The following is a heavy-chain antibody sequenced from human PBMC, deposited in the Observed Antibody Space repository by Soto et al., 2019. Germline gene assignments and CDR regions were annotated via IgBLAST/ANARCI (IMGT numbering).Heavy chain of an antibody. Sequence: GGSLRLSCAASGFIFSSYGMNWVRQAPGKGLEWVSYISPSGSTIYYADSVKGRFTISRDNAKNSLSLHMNSLRDEDTAVYYCARDRHHNYYDYWGQGTLVTVSS. CDR2: ISPSGSTI. J-gene: IGHJ4*02. CDR3: ARDRHHNYYDY. CDR1: GFIFSSYG. V-gene: IGHV3-48*02.